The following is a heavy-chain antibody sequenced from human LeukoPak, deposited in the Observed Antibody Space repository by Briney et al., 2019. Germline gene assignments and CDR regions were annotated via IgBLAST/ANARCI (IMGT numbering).Heavy chain of an antibody. CDR1: GFTFSSYS. V-gene: IGHV3-30*04. Sequence: GGSLRLSCAASGFTFSSYSIHWVRQAPGKGLEWVAVISSDGNNKYYADSVKGRLTISRDNSKSTLYLQMSSLRAEDTAVYYCAELGITMIGGVWGKGTTVTISS. J-gene: IGHJ6*04. CDR2: ISSDGNNK. D-gene: IGHD3-10*02. CDR3: AELGITMIGGV.